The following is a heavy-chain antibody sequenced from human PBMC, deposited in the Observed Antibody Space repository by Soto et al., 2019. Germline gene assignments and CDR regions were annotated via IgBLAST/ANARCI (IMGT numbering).Heavy chain of an antibody. J-gene: IGHJ1*01. CDR2: IWYDGSNK. D-gene: IGHD3-3*01. CDR3: ARGYYDFWSGYYQEYFQH. Sequence: GGSLRLSCAASGFTFSSYGMHWVRQAPGKGLEWVAVIWYDGSNKYYVDSVKGRFTISRDNSKNTLYLQMNSLRAEDTAVYYCARGYYDFWSGYYQEYFQHWGQGTLVTVSS. CDR1: GFTFSSYG. V-gene: IGHV3-33*01.